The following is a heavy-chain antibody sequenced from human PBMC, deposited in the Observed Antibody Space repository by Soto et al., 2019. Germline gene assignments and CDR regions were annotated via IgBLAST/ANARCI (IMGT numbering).Heavy chain of an antibody. Sequence: SVKVSCKASGGTFSSYAISWVRQAPVQGLEWMGGIIPIFGTANYAQKFQGRVTITADKSTSTAYMELSSLRSEDTAVYYCAREEYYYDSSGYYPDAFDIWGQGTMVTVSS. V-gene: IGHV1-69*06. CDR2: IIPIFGTA. CDR1: GGTFSSYA. CDR3: AREEYYYDSSGYYPDAFDI. J-gene: IGHJ3*02. D-gene: IGHD3-22*01.